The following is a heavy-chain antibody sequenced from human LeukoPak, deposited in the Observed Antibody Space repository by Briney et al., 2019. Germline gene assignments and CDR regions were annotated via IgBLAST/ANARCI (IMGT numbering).Heavy chain of an antibody. V-gene: IGHV3-20*04. CDR1: GFNLEDYD. CDR2: TNWIGRST. Sequence: GGSRRPSGTASGFNLEDYDMTWVHQVPGKGLEWGSGTNWIGRSTGYADSVKGRFTIPRDNAKNSLYLQINNLRAGEDTALYYCAGATPRPPGHFDYWGQGNLVTVSS. CDR3: AGATPRPPGHFDY. J-gene: IGHJ4*02. D-gene: IGHD7-27*01.